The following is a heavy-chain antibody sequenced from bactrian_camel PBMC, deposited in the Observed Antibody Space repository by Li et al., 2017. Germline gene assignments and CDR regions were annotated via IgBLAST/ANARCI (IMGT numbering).Heavy chain of an antibody. Sequence: EVQLVESGGGLVQPGGSLRLSCIASGFQFSDYPMSWVRQAPGAGCEILAIFDNIGSTSYASSVKGRFFVSRDSAKNALYLQMDNLKPEDTAVYYCALGPRLVAGRTGRGQGTQVTVS. CDR1: GFQFSDYP. CDR2: FDNIGST. V-gene: IGHV3S10*01. J-gene: IGHJ4*01. D-gene: IGHD6*01. CDR3: ALGPRLVAGRTG.